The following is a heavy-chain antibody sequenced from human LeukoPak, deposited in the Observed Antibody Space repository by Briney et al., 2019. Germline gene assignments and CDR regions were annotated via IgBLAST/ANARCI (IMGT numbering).Heavy chain of an antibody. D-gene: IGHD3-16*02. CDR3: AKDIVGGLSGHYAMDV. J-gene: IGHJ6*02. CDR1: GFTFDDYA. CDR2: ISWNSGSI. V-gene: IGHV3-9*01. Sequence: PGRSLRLSCAASGFTFDDYAMHWVRQAPGKGLEWVSGISWNSGSIGYADSVKGRFTISRDNAKNSLYLQMNSLRAEDTALYYCAKDIVGGLSGHYAMDVWGQGTTVTVSS.